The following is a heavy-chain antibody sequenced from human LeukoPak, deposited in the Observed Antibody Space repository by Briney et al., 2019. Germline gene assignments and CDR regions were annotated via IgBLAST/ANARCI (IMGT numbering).Heavy chain of an antibody. D-gene: IGHD4-23*01. V-gene: IGHV3-33*06. CDR1: GFTFSSYG. CDR2: IWYDGSNK. Sequence: GRSLRLSCAASGFTFSSYGMHWVRQAPGKGLEWVAVIWYDGSNKYYADSVKGRFTISRDNSKNTLYLQMNSLRAEDTAVYYCAKDLDGGNESYWGQGTLVTVSS. J-gene: IGHJ4*02. CDR3: AKDLDGGNESY.